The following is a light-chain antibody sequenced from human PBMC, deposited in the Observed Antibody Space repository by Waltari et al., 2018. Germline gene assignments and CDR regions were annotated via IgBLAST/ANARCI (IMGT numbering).Light chain of an antibody. CDR2: DTS. Sequence: EIVLTQSPGTLSLSTGGRATLSCRASQTPNFLAWYQQKPGQAPRLLIYDTSTSAIGIADRFSGSGSGTSFTLTISSLEPEDVAVYYCQQYGPSPLYTFGRGTKVEI. J-gene: IGKJ2*01. CDR3: QQYGPSPLYT. CDR1: QTPNF. V-gene: IGKV3-20*01.